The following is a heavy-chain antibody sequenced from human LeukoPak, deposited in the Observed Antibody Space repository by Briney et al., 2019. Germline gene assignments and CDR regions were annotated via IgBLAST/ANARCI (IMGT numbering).Heavy chain of an antibody. J-gene: IGHJ4*02. CDR2: IYHSGST. D-gene: IGHD3-3*01. Sequence: PSETLSLTCTVSGGSISSGDYSWSWIRQPPGKGLEWIGYIYHSGSTYYNPSLKSRVTISVDRSKNLFSLKLSSVTAADTAVYYCAARGGYDFWSGYYSDYWGQGTLVTVSS. CDR3: AARGGYDFWSGYYSDY. CDR1: GGSISSGDYS. V-gene: IGHV4-30-2*01.